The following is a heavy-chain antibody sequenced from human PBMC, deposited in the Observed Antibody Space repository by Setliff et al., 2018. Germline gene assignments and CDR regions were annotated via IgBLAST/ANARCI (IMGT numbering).Heavy chain of an antibody. CDR3: ASLSPIAAAYDY. CDR2: IYSSGST. V-gene: IGHV4-30-4*08. CDR1: GGSISSGDYY. J-gene: IGHJ4*02. D-gene: IGHD6-13*01. Sequence: SETLSLTCTVSGGSISSGDYYWSWIRQPPGKGLEWIGYIYSSGSTYYNPSLKSRVTISVDTSKSQFSLKLSSVTAADTAVYYCASLSPIAAAYDYWGQGTLVTVSS.